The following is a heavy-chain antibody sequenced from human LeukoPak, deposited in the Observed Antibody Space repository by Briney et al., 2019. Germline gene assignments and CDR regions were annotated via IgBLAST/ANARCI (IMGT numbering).Heavy chain of an antibody. D-gene: IGHD1-26*01. CDR3: ARVLGSGSYPFKKYYFDY. CDR1: GYTFTNYD. Sequence: ASVKVSCKASGYTFTNYDLTWVRQATGQGLEWMGWMKPNSGGTNYAQKFQGRVTMTRDTSISTAYMELSRLRSDDTAVYYCARVLGSGSYPFKKYYFDYWGQGTLVTVSS. J-gene: IGHJ4*02. CDR2: MKPNSGGT. V-gene: IGHV1-2*02.